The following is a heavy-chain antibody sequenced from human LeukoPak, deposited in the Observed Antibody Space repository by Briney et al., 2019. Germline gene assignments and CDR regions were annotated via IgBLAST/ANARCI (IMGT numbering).Heavy chain of an antibody. V-gene: IGHV3-23*01. CDR3: ARHYDYIWGSYRYMPPDY. D-gene: IGHD3-16*02. J-gene: IGHJ4*02. CDR2: ISGSGGST. Sequence: PGGSLRLSCAASGFTFSSYAMSWVRQAPGKGLEWVSAISGSGGSTYYADSVKGRFTISRDNSKNALYLQMNSLRAEDTAVYYCARHYDYIWGSYRYMPPDYWGQGTLVTVSS. CDR1: GFTFSSYA.